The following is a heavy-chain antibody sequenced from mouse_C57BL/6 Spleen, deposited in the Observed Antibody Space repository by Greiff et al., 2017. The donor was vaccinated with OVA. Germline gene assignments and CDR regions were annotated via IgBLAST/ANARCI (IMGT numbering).Heavy chain of an antibody. CDR2: ISGGGGNT. J-gene: IGHJ1*03. D-gene: IGHD1-1*01. Sequence: EVKVVESGGGLVKPGGSLKLSCAASGFTFSSYTMSWVRQTPEKRLEWVATISGGGGNTYYPDSVKGRFTISRDNAKNTLYLQMSSLRSEDTALYYCARRRGYGVDYWYFDVWGTGTTVTVSS. V-gene: IGHV5-9*01. CDR1: GFTFSSYT. CDR3: ARRRGYGVDYWYFDV.